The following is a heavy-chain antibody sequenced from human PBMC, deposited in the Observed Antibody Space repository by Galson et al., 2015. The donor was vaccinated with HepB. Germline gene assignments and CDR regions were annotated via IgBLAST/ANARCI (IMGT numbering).Heavy chain of an antibody. J-gene: IGHJ4*02. D-gene: IGHD3/OR15-3a*01. CDR1: SGSISSSSYY. Sequence: ETLSLTCTVSSGSISSSSYYWGWIRQPPGKGLAWIGSVYYTGNTYYNPSLKSRVTISVDTSKSQFSLTLSSVTAADTAVYYCARLRDWLWYLDYWGQGILATVSS. CDR3: ARLRDWLWYLDY. V-gene: IGHV4-39*01. CDR2: VYYTGNT.